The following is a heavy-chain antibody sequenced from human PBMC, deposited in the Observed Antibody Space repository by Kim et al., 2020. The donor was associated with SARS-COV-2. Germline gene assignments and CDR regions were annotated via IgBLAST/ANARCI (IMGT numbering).Heavy chain of an antibody. CDR3: TRVHGDNPPYYYGMDV. Sequence: GGSLRLSCTASGFTFGDYAMSWFRQAPGKGLEWVGFIRSKAYGGTTEYAASVKGRFTISRDDSKSIAYLQMNSLKTEDTAVYYCTRVHGDNPPYYYGMDVWGQGTTVTVSS. CDR1: GFTFGDYA. D-gene: IGHD4-17*01. V-gene: IGHV3-49*03. CDR2: IRSKAYGGTT. J-gene: IGHJ6*02.